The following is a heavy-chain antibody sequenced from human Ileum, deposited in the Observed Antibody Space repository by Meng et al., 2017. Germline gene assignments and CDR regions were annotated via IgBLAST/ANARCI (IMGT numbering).Heavy chain of an antibody. CDR1: GGSISSGEYC. D-gene: IGHD3-3*02. V-gene: IGHV4-39*01. Sequence: QLQLLESGPGLLKPSETLSLSCPVSGGSISSGEYCWGWIRQPPGKGLEWIGSVYFTGYTYYSPSLMSRVTISVETSKNQFSLRLTSVTAADTGLYLCARHGHFTPDKYYFDSWGQGTLVTVSS. CDR2: VYFTGYT. CDR3: ARHGHFTPDKYYFDS. J-gene: IGHJ4*03.